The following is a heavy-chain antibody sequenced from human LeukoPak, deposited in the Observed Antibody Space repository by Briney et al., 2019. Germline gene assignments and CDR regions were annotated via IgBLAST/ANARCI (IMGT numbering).Heavy chain of an antibody. D-gene: IGHD3-22*01. J-gene: IGHJ4*02. CDR3: ARGSDTSGSLSY. V-gene: IGHV4-34*01. Sequence: SETLSLTCTVSGGSISSYYWSWIRQPPGKGLEWIGEINHSGSTNYNPSLKSRVTMSVDTSKNQFSLKLSSVTAADTAVYYCARGSDTSGSLSYWGQGTLVTVSS. CDR2: INHSGST. CDR1: GGSISSYY.